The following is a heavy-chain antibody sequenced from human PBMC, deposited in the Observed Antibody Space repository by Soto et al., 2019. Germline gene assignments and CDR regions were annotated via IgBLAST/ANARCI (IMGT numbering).Heavy chain of an antibody. CDR2: IYYSGST. D-gene: IGHD2-21*02. CDR1: GGSISSGGYY. J-gene: IGHJ4*02. V-gene: IGHV4-31*03. CDR3: ARTSIVVVTATYYFDY. Sequence: SETLSLTCTFSGGSISSGGYYWSWIRQHPGKGLEWIGYIYYSGSTYYNPSLKSRVTISVDTSKNQFSLKLSSVTAADTVVYYCARTSIVVVTATYYFDYWGQGTLVTVSS.